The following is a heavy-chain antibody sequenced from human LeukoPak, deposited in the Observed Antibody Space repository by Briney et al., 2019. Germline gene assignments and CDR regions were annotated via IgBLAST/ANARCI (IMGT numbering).Heavy chain of an antibody. Sequence: PRRSLRLSCAVSGLTFSSYAMSSVRPAPGKGLEWVSAITVSGGTTYYADSVKGRFTISRDNSKNTLSLKMNSLTARDPAVYYCAKDLPPWLYGTRFDYWGQGTLVTVSS. J-gene: IGHJ4*02. CDR3: AKDLPPWLYGTRFDY. CDR1: GLTFSSYA. D-gene: IGHD2-15*01. CDR2: ITVSGGTT. V-gene: IGHV3-23*01.